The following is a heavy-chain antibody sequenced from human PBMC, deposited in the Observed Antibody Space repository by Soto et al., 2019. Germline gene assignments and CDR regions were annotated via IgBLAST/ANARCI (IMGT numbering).Heavy chain of an antibody. J-gene: IGHJ4*02. CDR1: GFTFSSYG. V-gene: IGHV3-33*01. CDR3: ARASGESYPGSRVFDS. Sequence: QAGGSLRLSCAASGFTFSSYGMHWVRQAPGKGLEWVAVIWYDGSNKYYADSVKGRFTISRDNSKNTLYLQMNSLRAEDTAIYYCARASGESYPGSRVFDSWGQGTRVTVSS. CDR2: IWYDGSNK. D-gene: IGHD3-10*01.